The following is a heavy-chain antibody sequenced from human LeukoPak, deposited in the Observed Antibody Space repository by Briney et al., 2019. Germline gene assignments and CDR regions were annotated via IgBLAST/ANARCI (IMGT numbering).Heavy chain of an antibody. CDR2: MNPNSGNT. CDR1: GYTFTSYD. V-gene: IGHV1-8*03. D-gene: IGHD4-23*01. J-gene: IGHJ4*02. Sequence: ASVKVSCKASGYTFTSYDINWVRQATGQGLEWMGWMNPNSGNTGYAQKFQGRVTITRNTSISTAYMELRSLRSDDTAVYYCARVTRSYYFDYWGQGTLVTVSS. CDR3: ARVTRSYYFDY.